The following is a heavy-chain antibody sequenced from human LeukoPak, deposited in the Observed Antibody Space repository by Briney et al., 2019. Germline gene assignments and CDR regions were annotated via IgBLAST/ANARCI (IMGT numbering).Heavy chain of an antibody. CDR2: ISYDGSNK. CDR1: GFTFSSYA. CDR3: ARTQWLRFMFLNCYYYYMDV. J-gene: IGHJ6*03. V-gene: IGHV3-30*04. Sequence: PGGSLRLSCAASGFTFSSYAMHWVRQAPGKGLEWVAVISYDGSNKYYADSVKGRFTISRDNSKNTLYLQMNSLRAEDTAVYYCARTQWLRFMFLNCYYYYMDVWGKGTTVTISS. D-gene: IGHD5-12*01.